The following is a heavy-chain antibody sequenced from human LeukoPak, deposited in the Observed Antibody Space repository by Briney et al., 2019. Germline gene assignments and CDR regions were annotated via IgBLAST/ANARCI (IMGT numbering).Heavy chain of an antibody. CDR3: ARVTTGTLLY. CDR1: GYTFTSYD. D-gene: IGHD1-1*01. CDR2: ISAYNGNT. Sequence: ASVKVSCKASGYTFTSYDINWVRQATGQGLEWMGWISAYNGNTNYAQKLQGRVTMTTDTSTSTAYMELRSLRSDDTAVYYCARVTTGTLLYWGQGTLVTVSS. J-gene: IGHJ4*02. V-gene: IGHV1-18*01.